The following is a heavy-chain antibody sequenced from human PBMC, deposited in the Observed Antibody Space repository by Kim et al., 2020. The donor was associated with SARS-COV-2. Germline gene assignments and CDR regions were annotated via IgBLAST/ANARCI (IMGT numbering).Heavy chain of an antibody. CDR2: GTAGDT. CDR3: AAGMFF. V-gene: IGHV3-13*01. J-gene: IGHJ4*02. D-gene: IGHD3-10*02. Sequence: GTAGDTYYPGSVKGRFTISRENAKNSLYLQMNSLRAGDTAVYYCAAGMFFWGQGTLVTVSS.